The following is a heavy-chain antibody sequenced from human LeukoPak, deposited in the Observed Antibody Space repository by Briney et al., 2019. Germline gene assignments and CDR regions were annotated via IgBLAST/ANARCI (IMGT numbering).Heavy chain of an antibody. Sequence: GGSLRLSCAASGFTFSDYYMSWIRQAPGKGLEWVSYISSSGSTIYYADSVEGRFTISRDTSKNTLFLQMNSLRAEDTAVYYCARGQPGVAAAGNLDYWGQGTLVTVSS. D-gene: IGHD6-13*01. CDR3: ARGQPGVAAAGNLDY. CDR2: ISSSGSTI. V-gene: IGHV3-11*04. CDR1: GFTFSDYY. J-gene: IGHJ4*02.